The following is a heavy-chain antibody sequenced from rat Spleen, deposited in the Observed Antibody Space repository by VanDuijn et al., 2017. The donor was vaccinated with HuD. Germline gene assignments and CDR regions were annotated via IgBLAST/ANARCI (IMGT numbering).Heavy chain of an antibody. CDR2: ISYDGGST. D-gene: IGHD1-4*01. J-gene: IGHJ2*01. CDR1: GFTFSNYG. Sequence: EVQLVESGGGLVQPGRSLKLSCAASGFTFSNYGMAWVRQAPKKGLEWVAYISYDGGSTYYRDSVKGRFTISRDNAKSTLYLQMDSLRSEDTATYYCTTESITHWGRGVMVTVSS. V-gene: IGHV5-20*01. CDR3: TTESITH.